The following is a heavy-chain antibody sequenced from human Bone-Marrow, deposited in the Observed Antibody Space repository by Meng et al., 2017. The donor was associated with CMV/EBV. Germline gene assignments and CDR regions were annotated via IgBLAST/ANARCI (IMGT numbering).Heavy chain of an antibody. V-gene: IGHV4-34*01. Sequence: GSLRLSCAGYGGSFSGYYWSWIRQPPGKGLEWIGEINHSGSTNYNPSLESRVTISVDTSKNQFSLKLSSVTGADTAVYYWARGRGAARVTYYYYYGMHVRGQGTTVTVSS. D-gene: IGHD6-6*01. J-gene: IGHJ6*02. CDR2: INHSGST. CDR1: GGSFSGYY. CDR3: ARGRGAARVTYYYYYGMHV.